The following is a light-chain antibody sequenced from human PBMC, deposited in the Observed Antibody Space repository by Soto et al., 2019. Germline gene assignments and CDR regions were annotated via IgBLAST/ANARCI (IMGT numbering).Light chain of an antibody. CDR1: TGAVTSGHY. CDR3: LLAFSGDRRI. CDR2: DTT. J-gene: IGLJ2*01. V-gene: IGLV7-46*01. Sequence: QAVVTQEPSLTVSPGGTVTLTCGSSTGAVTSGHYPYWFQQKPGQAPKTLIYDTTKTHSWTPARFSGSLLGGNAALTLSGAQPEDEADYYCLLAFSGDRRIFGGGTKLTVL.